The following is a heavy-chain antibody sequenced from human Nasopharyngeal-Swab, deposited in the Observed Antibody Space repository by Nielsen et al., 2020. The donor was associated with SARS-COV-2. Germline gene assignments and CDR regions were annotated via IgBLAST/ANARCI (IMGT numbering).Heavy chain of an antibody. Sequence: VRQAPGKGLEWVSYISSSSTIYYADSVKGRFTISRDNAKNSLYLQMNSLRDEDTAVYYCARAPIYSYGYDYYGMDVWGQGTTVTVSS. J-gene: IGHJ6*02. D-gene: IGHD5-18*01. CDR3: ARAPIYSYGYDYYGMDV. CDR2: ISSSSTI. V-gene: IGHV3-48*02.